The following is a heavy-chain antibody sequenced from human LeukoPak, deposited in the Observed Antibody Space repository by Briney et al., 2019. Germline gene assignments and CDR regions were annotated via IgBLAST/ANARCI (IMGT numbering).Heavy chain of an antibody. CDR3: AKERRDGYNRWPDHYYYMDV. CDR1: GFTFSSYA. Sequence: GGSLRLSCAASGFTFSSYAMSWVRQAPGKGLEWVSGISGSGGRTNYADSVKGRFTISRDNSKNTLYLQMNSLRAEDTAVYYCAKERRDGYNRWPDHYYYMDVWGKGTTVTVSS. V-gene: IGHV3-23*01. CDR2: ISGSGGRT. D-gene: IGHD5-24*01. J-gene: IGHJ6*03.